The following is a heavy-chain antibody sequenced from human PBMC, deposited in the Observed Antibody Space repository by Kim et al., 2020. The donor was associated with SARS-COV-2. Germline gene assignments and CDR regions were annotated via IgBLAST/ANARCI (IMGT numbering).Heavy chain of an antibody. CDR2: ISGDGYVT. D-gene: IGHD2-8*01. J-gene: IGHJ4*01. CDR1: GFSFDDYA. V-gene: IGHV3-43*02. CDR3: AKELSRYNGVAGLDY. Sequence: GGSLRLSCAASGFSFDDYAFHWVRQAPAKGLEWVSLISGDGYVTKYADSVKGRFTISRDNGKNSLYLQMNSLRSEDTAFYYCAKELSRYNGVAGLDYWG.